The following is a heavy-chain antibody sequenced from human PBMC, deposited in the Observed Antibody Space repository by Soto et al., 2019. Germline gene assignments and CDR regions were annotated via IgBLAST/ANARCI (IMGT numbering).Heavy chain of an antibody. V-gene: IGHV3-48*01. CDR3: ARGSYYDSSGYYGP. D-gene: IGHD3-22*01. Sequence: AGGSLRLSCAASGFTFSSYSMNWVRQAPGKGLEWVSYISSSSSTIYYADSVKGRFTISRDNAKNSLYLQMNSLRAEDTAVYYCARGSYYDSSGYYGPWGQGTLVTVSS. J-gene: IGHJ5*02. CDR1: GFTFSSYS. CDR2: ISSSSSTI.